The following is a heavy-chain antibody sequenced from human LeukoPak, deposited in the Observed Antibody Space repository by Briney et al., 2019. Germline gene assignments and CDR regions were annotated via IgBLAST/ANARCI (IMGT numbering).Heavy chain of an antibody. CDR2: INHSGST. CDR3: ARVYKYCSSTSCRLWYFDY. D-gene: IGHD2-2*01. CDR1: GGSFSGYY. V-gene: IGHV4-34*01. Sequence: SETLSLTCAVSGGSFSGYYWSWIRQPPGKGLEWIGEINHSGSTNYNPTLKSRVTISVDSSKNQFSLELSSVTAADTAVYYCARVYKYCSSTSCRLWYFDYWGQGTLVTVSS. J-gene: IGHJ4*02.